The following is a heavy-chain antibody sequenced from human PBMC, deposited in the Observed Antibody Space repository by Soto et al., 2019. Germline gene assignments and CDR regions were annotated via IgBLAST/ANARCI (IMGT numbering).Heavy chain of an antibody. Sequence: EVQLVESGGGLIQPGGSLRLSCAASGFTVSSNYMSWVRQTPGEGLEWVSVLYSGGTTYYADSVKGRFTISRDNSKNTLYLQMNSLRAEDTALYYCARETVNTGGGAFDIWGQGTMVTVSS. CDR1: GFTVSSNY. CDR3: ARETVNTGGGAFDI. V-gene: IGHV3-53*01. J-gene: IGHJ3*02. D-gene: IGHD4-17*01. CDR2: LYSGGTT.